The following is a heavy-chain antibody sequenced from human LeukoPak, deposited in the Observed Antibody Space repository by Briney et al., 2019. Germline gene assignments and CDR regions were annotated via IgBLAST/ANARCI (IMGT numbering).Heavy chain of an antibody. CDR3: AKYYFGSGNSYSMDV. CDR2: ISGGSSTT. Sequence: RTGGSLRLSCAASGFTFSSYAMSSVPQAPGKGLEWVSAISGGSSTTHYADSVKGRFTISRDNSKDTLYLQMNSLRAEDTAVYFCAKYYFGSGNSYSMDVWGQGTTVTVSS. V-gene: IGHV3-23*01. D-gene: IGHD3-10*01. J-gene: IGHJ6*02. CDR1: GFTFSSYA.